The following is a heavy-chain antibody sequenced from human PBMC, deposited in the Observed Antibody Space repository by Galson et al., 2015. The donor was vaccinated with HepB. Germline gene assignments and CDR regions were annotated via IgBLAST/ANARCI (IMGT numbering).Heavy chain of an antibody. D-gene: IGHD6-19*01. CDR1: EFTFSHYN. V-gene: IGHV3-21*01. Sequence: SLRLSCADSEFTFSHYNLNWVRQAPGKGLEWVSSISSGSTYIYYADSVKGRFTISRDNAKNSLFLQMDSLRAEDTAVYYCARDSSGWSGYFDYWGQGTLVTVSS. J-gene: IGHJ4*02. CDR2: ISSGSTYI. CDR3: ARDSSGWSGYFDY.